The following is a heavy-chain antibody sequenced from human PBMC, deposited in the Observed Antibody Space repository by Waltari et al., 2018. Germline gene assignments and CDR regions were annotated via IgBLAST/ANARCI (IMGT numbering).Heavy chain of an antibody. CDR2: VYYSGTT. V-gene: IGHV4-39*01. CDR1: GDSISSSNYY. D-gene: IGHD5-12*01. Sequence: QLQLQESGPGLVKPSETLPLSCSVSGDSISSSNYYWGWIRQPPGKGLEWIARVYYSGTTYYNPSLKSRVTISADTSRNQFYLRLTSVTATDTAVYYCARSSAGMPRWLGDYWGQGILVTVSS. CDR3: ARSSAGMPRWLGDY. J-gene: IGHJ4*02.